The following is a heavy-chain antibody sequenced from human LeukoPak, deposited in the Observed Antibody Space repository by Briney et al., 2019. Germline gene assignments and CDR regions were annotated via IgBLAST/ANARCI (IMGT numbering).Heavy chain of an antibody. CDR1: GFTFSSYE. Sequence: GGSLRLSCAASGFTFSSYEMNWVRQAPGKGLEWVSYISSSGSTIYYADSVKGRFTISRDNAKNSLYLQMNSLRAEDTAVYYCARGNLWFGELVYWGQGTLVTVSS. V-gene: IGHV3-48*03. CDR3: ARGNLWFGELVY. J-gene: IGHJ4*02. CDR2: ISSSGSTI. D-gene: IGHD3-10*01.